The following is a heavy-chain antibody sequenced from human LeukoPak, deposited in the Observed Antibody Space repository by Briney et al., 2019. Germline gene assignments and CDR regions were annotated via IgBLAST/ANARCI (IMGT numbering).Heavy chain of an antibody. Sequence: PGESLKISCKGSGYSFTNYWINWVRQMPGKGLEWMGKIDPSDSYTNYSPSFQGRVTISADKSISTAYLQWSSLKASDTAMYYCARSLSSGWPGFRYWGQGALVTVSS. D-gene: IGHD6-19*01. J-gene: IGHJ4*02. CDR2: IDPSDSYT. CDR3: ARSLSSGWPGFRY. CDR1: GYSFTNYW. V-gene: IGHV5-10-1*01.